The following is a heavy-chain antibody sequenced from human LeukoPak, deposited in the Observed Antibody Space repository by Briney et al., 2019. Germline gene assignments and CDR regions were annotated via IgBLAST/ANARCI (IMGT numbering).Heavy chain of an antibody. CDR2: IYYTGST. Sequence: SETLSLTCTISGGSISSSRYYWGWIRQPPGKGLEWIGSIYYTGSTNYNPSLKSRVTISVDTSKNQFSLKLSSVTAADTAVYYCARAAVGYSGSYLDYWGQGTLVTVSS. V-gene: IGHV4-39*07. CDR1: GGSISSSRYY. D-gene: IGHD1-26*01. J-gene: IGHJ4*02. CDR3: ARAAVGYSGSYLDY.